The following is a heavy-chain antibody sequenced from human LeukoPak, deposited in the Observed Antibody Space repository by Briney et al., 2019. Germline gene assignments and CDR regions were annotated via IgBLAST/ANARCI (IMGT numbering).Heavy chain of an antibody. CDR1: GVSINTCCYY. Sequence: TSETLSLTCAVSGVSINTCCYYWTWIRQPPGKGLEWIGYKYYSGSTRYNSSLRSRLSLSLDTSNNQFSLKLSSVTAADTAVYYCARGRSFGFDFDSWGQGTLVSASS. D-gene: IGHD3-3*02. CDR2: KYYSGST. CDR3: ARGRSFGFDFDS. J-gene: IGHJ4*02. V-gene: IGHV4-61*01.